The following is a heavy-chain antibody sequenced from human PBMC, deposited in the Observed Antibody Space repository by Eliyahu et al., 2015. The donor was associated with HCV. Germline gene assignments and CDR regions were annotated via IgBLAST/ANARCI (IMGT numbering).Heavy chain of an antibody. CDR2: ISSTSTYT. V-gene: IGHV3-11*05. D-gene: IGHD1-26*01. Sequence: WVSYISSTSTYTNYADSVKGRFTISRDNAKNSLYLQMNSLRAEDTAVYYCARGGASEWGLLPWGWFDPWGQGTLVTVSS. CDR3: ARGGASEWGLLPWGWFDP. J-gene: IGHJ5*02.